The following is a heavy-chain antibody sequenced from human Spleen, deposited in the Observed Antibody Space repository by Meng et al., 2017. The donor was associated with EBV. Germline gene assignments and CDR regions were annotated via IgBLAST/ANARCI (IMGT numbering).Heavy chain of an antibody. CDR3: ARDFRPGSAEFPGGY. V-gene: IGHV4-39*07. J-gene: IGHJ4*02. Sequence: QLQLQMSGPGLVKPSETLSLTGPVSGGSISSSNYFWGWIRQPPGKGLEWIGSIYYSGSTYYNPSLKSRVTISVDTSKNQFSLKLSSVTAADTAVYYCARDFRPGSAEFPGGYWGQGTLVTVSS. D-gene: IGHD3-10*01. CDR1: GGSISSSNYF. CDR2: IYYSGST.